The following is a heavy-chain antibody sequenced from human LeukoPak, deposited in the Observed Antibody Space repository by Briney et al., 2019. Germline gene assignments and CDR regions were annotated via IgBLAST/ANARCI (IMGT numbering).Heavy chain of an antibody. D-gene: IGHD3-3*01. CDR1: GGSISSYD. CDR3: ARAIDLYYDFWSGSTYYYYYMDV. J-gene: IGHJ6*03. V-gene: IGHV4-4*07. Sequence: SETLSLTCTVSGGSISSYDWSWIRQPAGKGLEWIGRIYTSGSTNYNPSLKSRVTMSVDTSKNQFSLKLSSVTAADTAVYYCARAIDLYYDFWSGSTYYYYYMDVWGKGTTVTVSS. CDR2: IYTSGST.